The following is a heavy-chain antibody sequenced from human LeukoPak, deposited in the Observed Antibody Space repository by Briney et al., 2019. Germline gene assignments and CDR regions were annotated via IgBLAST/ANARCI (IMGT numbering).Heavy chain of an antibody. CDR1: GFTFSSYA. CDR2: ISGSGGST. D-gene: IGHD1-26*01. Sequence: GGSLRLSCAASGFTFSSYAMSWVRQAPGKGLEWVSSISGSGGSTYYADSVKGRFTISRDNSKNTLYLQMNSLRAEDTAVYYCDRRGGSQDSGGFDYWGQGTLVTVSS. J-gene: IGHJ4*02. V-gene: IGHV3-23*01. CDR3: DRRGGSQDSGGFDY.